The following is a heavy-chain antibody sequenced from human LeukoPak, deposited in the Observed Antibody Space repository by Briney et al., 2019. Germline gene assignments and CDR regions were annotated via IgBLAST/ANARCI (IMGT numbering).Heavy chain of an antibody. CDR1: GGSISNYY. Sequence: SETLSLTCTVSGGSISNYYWNWIRQPPGKGPEWIGYIYYSGSPNYNPSLKSRVSISVDTSKNQFSLRLNSVTAADTAVYYCAKAVGRMVTPVVSAFDIGALGPMVTVFS. D-gene: IGHD4-23*01. CDR3: AKAVGRMVTPVVSAFDI. V-gene: IGHV4-59*03. CDR2: IYYSGSP. J-gene: IGHJ3*02.